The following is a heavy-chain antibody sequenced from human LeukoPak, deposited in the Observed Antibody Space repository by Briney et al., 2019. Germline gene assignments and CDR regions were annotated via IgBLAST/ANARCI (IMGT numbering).Heavy chain of an antibody. Sequence: PGGSLRLSCAASGFTFSSYAMSWVRQAPGKGLEWVSTISGNGDYTYYADSVKGRFTISRDNSKNTLYLQMNSLRAEDTAVYYCASLRYYYGSGSYEKGYGMDVWGQGTTVTVSS. J-gene: IGHJ6*02. CDR1: GFTFSSYA. D-gene: IGHD3-10*01. CDR2: ISGNGDYT. V-gene: IGHV3-23*01. CDR3: ASLRYYYGSGSYEKGYGMDV.